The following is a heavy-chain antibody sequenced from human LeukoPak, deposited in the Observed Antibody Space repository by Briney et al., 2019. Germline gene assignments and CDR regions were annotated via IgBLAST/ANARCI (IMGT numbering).Heavy chain of an antibody. CDR2: INSDGSST. Sequence: PGGSLTLSCAASGFTFSSYWMHWVRQAPGKGLVWVSRINSDGSSTSYADSVKGRFTISRDNAKNTLYLQMNSLRAEDTAVYYCARAGQGVAGTYSGAFDIWGQGTMVTVSS. D-gene: IGHD6-19*01. V-gene: IGHV3-74*01. CDR3: ARAGQGVAGTYSGAFDI. CDR1: GFTFSSYW. J-gene: IGHJ3*02.